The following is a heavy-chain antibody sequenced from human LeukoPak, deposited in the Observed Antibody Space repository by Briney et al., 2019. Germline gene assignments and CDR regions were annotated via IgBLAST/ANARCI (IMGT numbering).Heavy chain of an antibody. CDR1: GYTFTSYD. CDR2: MNPNSGNT. CDR3: ASTRARGGNWFDP. V-gene: IGHV1-8*01. D-gene: IGHD3-10*01. Sequence: ASVKVSCKASGYTFTSYDINWVRQATGQGLEWMGWMNPNSGNTGYAQKFQGRVTMTRNTSISTAYMELSSLRSENTAVYYCASTRARGGNWFDPWGQGTLVTVSS. J-gene: IGHJ5*02.